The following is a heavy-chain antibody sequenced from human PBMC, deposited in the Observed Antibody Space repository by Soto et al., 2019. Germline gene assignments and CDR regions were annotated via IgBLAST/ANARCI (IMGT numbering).Heavy chain of an antibody. Sequence: PSQTLSLTCAISGDSVSSNSAAWNWIRQSPSRGLEWLGRTYYRSKWYNDYAVSVKSRITINPDTSKNQFSLQLNSVTPEDTAVYYCARDRLAVAGTPAFYYCFYGMDVWGQGTTGTVSS. J-gene: IGHJ6*02. CDR2: TYYRSKWYN. D-gene: IGHD6-19*01. CDR1: GDSVSSNSAA. V-gene: IGHV6-1*01. CDR3: ARDRLAVAGTPAFYYCFYGMDV.